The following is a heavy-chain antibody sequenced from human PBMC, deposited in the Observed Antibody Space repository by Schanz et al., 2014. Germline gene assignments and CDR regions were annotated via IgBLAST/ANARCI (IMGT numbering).Heavy chain of an antibody. CDR2: ISSRSSHI. J-gene: IGHJ4*02. V-gene: IGHV3-21*02. D-gene: IGHD5-18*01. Sequence: EVQLVESGGGLVKPGGSLRLSCGVSGFTASSHSMNWVRQAPGKGLEWVSSISSRSSHIYYADSVKGRFTVSRDNAKKSMYLQMNNLRAEDTAVYYCVRVSFAAPRLYRGMDRDIDYWGQGTLVTVSS. CDR1: GFTASSHS. CDR3: VRVSFAAPRLYRGMDRDIDY.